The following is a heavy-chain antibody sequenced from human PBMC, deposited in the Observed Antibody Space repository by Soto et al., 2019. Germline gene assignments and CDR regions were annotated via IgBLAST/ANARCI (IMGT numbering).Heavy chain of an antibody. J-gene: IGHJ4*02. CDR2: ISAHTGHT. Sequence: QVQLVQPGAEVKKPGASVKVSCKASGYTFTNYGISWVRQAPGQGLEWMGWISAHTGHTDYAEKYQGRVTMTTDTSTSTAYMELRSLTSDDTAVYYCTRDRSTGDYWGQGTLFTVSS. CDR3: TRDRSTGDY. V-gene: IGHV1-18*01. CDR1: GYTFTNYG.